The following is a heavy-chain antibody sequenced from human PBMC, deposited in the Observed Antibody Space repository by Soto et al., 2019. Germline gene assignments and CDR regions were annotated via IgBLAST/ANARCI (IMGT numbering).Heavy chain of an antibody. CDR2: ISGSGGST. Sequence: GGSLRLSCATSGFTFSSYAMNWVRQAPGKGLEWVSAISGSGGSTNYADSVEGRFTISRDNSKNTLYLQMSSLRAEDTAVYYCARAGGIAVPGSHLDYWGQGTLVTVSS. V-gene: IGHV3-23*01. CDR3: ARAGGIAVPGSHLDY. D-gene: IGHD6-19*01. J-gene: IGHJ4*02. CDR1: GFTFSSYA.